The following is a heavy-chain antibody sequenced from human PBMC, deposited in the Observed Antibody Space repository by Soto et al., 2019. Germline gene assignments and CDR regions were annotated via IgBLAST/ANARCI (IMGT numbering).Heavy chain of an antibody. CDR3: AAARDTVVTPHYFDY. CDR2: IVVGSGNT. V-gene: IGHV1-58*01. Sequence: GPEVKKPGTSVKVSCKASGFTFTSSAVQWVRQARGQRLEWIGWIVVGSGNTNYAQKFQERVTITRDMSTSTAYMELSSLRSEDTAVYYCAAARDTVVTPHYFDYWGQGTLVTVSS. D-gene: IGHD2-21*02. J-gene: IGHJ4*02. CDR1: GFTFTSSA.